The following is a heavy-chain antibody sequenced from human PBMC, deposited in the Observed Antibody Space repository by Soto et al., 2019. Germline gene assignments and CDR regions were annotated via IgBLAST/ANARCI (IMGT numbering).Heavy chain of an antibody. J-gene: IGHJ4*02. D-gene: IGHD3-10*02. CDR2: MYSGGST. Sequence: EVQLVESGGGMVQPGGSLRLSCVASGISVKSNYMNWVRQAPGKGLEWVSIMYSGGSTYYADSVKGRFTISRHNAKDTLYLPMNSLRMEDTATYYCARGVFGQPDSWGQGTLVIVSS. V-gene: IGHV3-53*04. CDR3: ARGVFGQPDS. CDR1: GISVKSNY.